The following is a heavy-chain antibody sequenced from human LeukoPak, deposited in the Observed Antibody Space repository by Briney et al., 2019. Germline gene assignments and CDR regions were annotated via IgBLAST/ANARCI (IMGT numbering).Heavy chain of an antibody. Sequence: GGSLRLSCAASGFAVSTNYMSWVRQAPGKGLEWVSVIYSGGTTFYSDSVKGRFTLSRDNSNNTLYLQMNSLRADDTAVYYCTKLYGWYGERFFFYCGEGTLFTVSP. CDR2: IYSGGTT. D-gene: IGHD3-10*01. CDR3: TKLYGWYGERFFFY. V-gene: IGHV3-53*01. J-gene: IGHJ4*02. CDR1: GFAVSTNY.